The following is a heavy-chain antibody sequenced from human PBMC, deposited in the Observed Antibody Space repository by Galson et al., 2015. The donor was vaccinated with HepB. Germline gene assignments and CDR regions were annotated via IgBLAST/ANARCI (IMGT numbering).Heavy chain of an antibody. J-gene: IGHJ4*02. CDR3: ARESSRPSSGWYFRTEYYFDY. Sequence: CAISGDSVSSNSAAWNWIRQSPSRGLEWLGRTYYRSKWYNDYAVSVKSRITINPDTSKNQFSLQLNSVTPEDTAVYYCARESSRPSSGWYFRTEYYFDYWGQGTLVTVSS. CDR2: TYYRSKWYN. CDR1: GDSVSSNSAA. V-gene: IGHV6-1*01. D-gene: IGHD6-19*01.